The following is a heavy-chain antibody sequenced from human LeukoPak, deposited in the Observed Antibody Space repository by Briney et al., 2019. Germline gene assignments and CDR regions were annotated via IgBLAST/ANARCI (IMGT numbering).Heavy chain of an antibody. Sequence: SETLSLTCAVSGGSISSGGYSWSWIRQPPGKGLEWIGYIYHSGSTYFNPSLKSRVTISVDRSKNQFSLKLSSVTAADTAVYYCARVNIVTMTRVFDYWGQGTLVTVSS. CDR2: IYHSGST. CDR3: ARVNIVTMTRVFDY. CDR1: GGSISSGGYS. J-gene: IGHJ4*02. D-gene: IGHD5-12*01. V-gene: IGHV4-30-2*01.